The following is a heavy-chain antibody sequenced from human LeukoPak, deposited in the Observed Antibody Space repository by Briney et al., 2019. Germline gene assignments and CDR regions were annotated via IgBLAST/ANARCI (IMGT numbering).Heavy chain of an antibody. CDR2: ISAYNGNT. Sequence: GASVKVSCKASGYTFTSYGISWVRQAPGQGLEWMGWISAYNGNTNYAQKFQGRVTMTRDTSISTAYMELSRLRSDDTAVYYCAVSPYCSSTSCYTTDAFDIWGQGTMVTVSS. CDR1: GYTFTSYG. J-gene: IGHJ3*02. V-gene: IGHV1-18*04. D-gene: IGHD2-2*02. CDR3: AVSPYCSSTSCYTTDAFDI.